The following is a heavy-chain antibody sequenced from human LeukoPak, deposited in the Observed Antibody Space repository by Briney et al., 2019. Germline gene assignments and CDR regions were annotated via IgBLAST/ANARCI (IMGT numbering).Heavy chain of an antibody. CDR3: GKDHFPCSSGSVIDF. CDR1: GFIFSNYG. V-gene: IGHV3-30*02. Sequence: PGGSLRLSCAASGFIFSNYGMHWVRQAPDKGLEWVAFIRYDESNKYYADSVKGRFTVSRDNSKNTLYMQMNSLRTDDTAVYYCGKDHFPCSSGSVIDFWGQGTLVTVSS. D-gene: IGHD6-19*01. J-gene: IGHJ4*02. CDR2: IRYDESNK.